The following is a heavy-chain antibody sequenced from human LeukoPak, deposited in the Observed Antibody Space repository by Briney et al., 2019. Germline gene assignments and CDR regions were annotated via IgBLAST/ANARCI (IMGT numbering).Heavy chain of an antibody. CDR3: ARDGGSSGYTDY. CDR2: IYYSGST. CDR1: GGSISSGGYY. V-gene: IGHV4-61*08. D-gene: IGHD3-22*01. Sequence: SETLSLTCTVSGGSISSGGYYWSWIRQHPGKGLEWIGYIYYSGSTYYNPSLKSRVTISVDTSKNQFSLKLSSVTAADTAVYYCARDGGSSGYTDYWGQGTLVTVSS. J-gene: IGHJ4*02.